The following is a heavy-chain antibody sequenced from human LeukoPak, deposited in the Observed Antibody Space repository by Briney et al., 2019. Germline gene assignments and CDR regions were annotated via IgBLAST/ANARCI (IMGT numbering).Heavy chain of an antibody. CDR3: AGGGFGEAYYYYYYMDV. D-gene: IGHD3-10*01. CDR2: ISSSSSYI. J-gene: IGHJ6*03. CDR1: GFTFSSYS. V-gene: IGHV3-21*04. Sequence: GGSLRLSCAASGFTFSSYSMNWVRQAPGKGLEWVSSISSSSSYIYYADSVKGRFTISRDNAKNSLYLQMNSLRAEDTAVYYWAGGGFGEAYYYYYYMDVWGKGTTVTVSS.